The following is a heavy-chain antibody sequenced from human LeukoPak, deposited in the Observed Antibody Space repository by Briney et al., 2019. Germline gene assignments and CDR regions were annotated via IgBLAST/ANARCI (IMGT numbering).Heavy chain of an antibody. J-gene: IGHJ5*02. Sequence: SETLSLTCTVSGGSISSSSYYWGWIRQPPGKGLEWIGSIYYSGSTYYNPSLKSRVTISVDTSKNQFPLKLSSVTAADTAVYYCARHGARGGNRGWFDPWGQGTLVTVSS. D-gene: IGHD5-18*01. V-gene: IGHV4-39*01. CDR2: IYYSGST. CDR3: ARHGARGGNRGWFDP. CDR1: GGSISSSSYY.